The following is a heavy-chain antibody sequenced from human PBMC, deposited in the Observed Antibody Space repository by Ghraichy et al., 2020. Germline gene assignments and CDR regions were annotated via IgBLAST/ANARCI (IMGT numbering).Heavy chain of an antibody. CDR1: GFSFSDYW. Sequence: SCVASGFSFSDYWMRWMRQTPGTGLECVAKIKADGSDKYYVDSLTGRFTVSRDNAKNSLYLQMNSLRTEDTAVYYCARDDGMRTVDYWGQGTLVTVSS. CDR3: ARDDGMRTVDY. CDR2: IKADGSDK. V-gene: IGHV3-7*04. J-gene: IGHJ4*02.